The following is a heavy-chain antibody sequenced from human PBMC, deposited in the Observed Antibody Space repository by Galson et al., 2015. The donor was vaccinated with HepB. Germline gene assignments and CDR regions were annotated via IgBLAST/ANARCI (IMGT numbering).Heavy chain of an antibody. J-gene: IGHJ5*02. CDR3: AREVMVRGVISGWLDP. CDR1: GFTVSSYY. V-gene: IGHV3-66*01. CDR2: ISSGGST. Sequence: SLRLSCAASGFTVSSYYMSWVRQAPGKGLEWVSAISSGGSTYYADSVKGRFTISRDNSQNTLYLQMNSLRAEDTAVYYCAREVMVRGVISGWLDPWGQGTLVTVSS. D-gene: IGHD3-10*01.